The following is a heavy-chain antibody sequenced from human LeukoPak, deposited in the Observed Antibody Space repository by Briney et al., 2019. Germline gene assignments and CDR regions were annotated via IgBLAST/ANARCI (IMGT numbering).Heavy chain of an antibody. D-gene: IGHD2-15*01. Sequence: PGGSLRLSCAASGFTFSSYAMHWVRQAPGKGLEWVAVISYDGSNKYYADSVKGRFTISRDNSKNTLYLQMNSLRAEDTAVYYCASGPPYCSGGSCYSFDYWGQGTLVTVSS. J-gene: IGHJ4*02. CDR1: GFTFSSYA. CDR3: ASGPPYCSGGSCYSFDY. V-gene: IGHV3-30*04. CDR2: ISYDGSNK.